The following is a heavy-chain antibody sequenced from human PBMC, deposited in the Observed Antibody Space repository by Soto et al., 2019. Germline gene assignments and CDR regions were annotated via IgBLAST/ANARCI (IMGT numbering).Heavy chain of an antibody. D-gene: IGHD2-15*01. CDR3: ARDRRGSGGYYGMDV. CDR1: GGTFSIYA. Sequence: GASVKVSCKASGGTFSIYAISWVRQAPGQGLEWMGGIIPIFGTANYAQKFQGRVTITADESTSTAYMELSSLRSEDTAVYYCARDRRGSGGYYGMDVWGQGTTVTVSS. J-gene: IGHJ6*02. CDR2: IIPIFGTA. V-gene: IGHV1-69*13.